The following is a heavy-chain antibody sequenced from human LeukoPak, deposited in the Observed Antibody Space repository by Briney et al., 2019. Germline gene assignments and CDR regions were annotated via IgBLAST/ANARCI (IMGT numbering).Heavy chain of an antibody. D-gene: IGHD1-26*01. CDR3: ARSGSYGWYFDL. J-gene: IGHJ2*01. V-gene: IGHV3-7*01. Sequence: GGSLRLSCAPSGFTFSNYWMTWVRQAPGKGLEWVANIKEDGGERYYVDSVKGRFTISRDDAKNSLYLQMNSLSAEDTALYYCARSGSYGWYFDLWGRGTLVTVSS. CDR2: IKEDGGER. CDR1: GFTFSNYW.